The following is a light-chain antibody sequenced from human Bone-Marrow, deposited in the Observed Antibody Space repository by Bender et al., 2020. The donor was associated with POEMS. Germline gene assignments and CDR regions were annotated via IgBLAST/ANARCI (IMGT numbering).Light chain of an antibody. Sequence: QSVLTQPPSASGTPGQRVTISCSGSSSKFGSYPVNWYQQLPGAAPKLVIFNNSQRPSGVPDRSSGSNSGTSASLAISGLLSDDEADFYCATWADSMNGWVFGGGTKLTVL. CDR2: NNS. CDR1: SSKFGSYP. J-gene: IGLJ3*02. CDR3: ATWADSMNGWV. V-gene: IGLV1-44*01.